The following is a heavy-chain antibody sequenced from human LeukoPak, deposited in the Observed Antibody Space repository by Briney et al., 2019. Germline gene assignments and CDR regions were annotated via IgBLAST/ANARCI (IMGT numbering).Heavy chain of an antibody. CDR3: ARLVRTYYYDSSGYYWDY. CDR1: GGSISSYY. Sequence: SETLSLTCAVSGGSISSYYWSWIRQPPGKGLEYIGYIYYSGSTNYNPSLKSRVTISVDTSKNQFSLKLSSVTAADTAVYYCARLVRTYYYDSSGYYWDYWGQGTLVTVSS. J-gene: IGHJ4*02. CDR2: IYYSGST. D-gene: IGHD3-22*01. V-gene: IGHV4-59*08.